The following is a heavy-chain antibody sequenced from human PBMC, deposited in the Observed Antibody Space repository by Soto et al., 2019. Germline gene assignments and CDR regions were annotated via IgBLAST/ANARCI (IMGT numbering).Heavy chain of an antibody. CDR1: GFTFDDYA. D-gene: IGHD2-15*01. V-gene: IGHV3-9*01. CDR2: ISWNSNII. Sequence: EVQLVESGGGLVQPGRSLRLSCAASGFTFDDYAMHWVRRVPGKGLEWVSSISWNSNIIGYADSVKGRFTISRDNAKNSLYLQMNSRRPEDTALYYCEKGGPYGCCSGGRCYFDYWGHGTLVTVSS. J-gene: IGHJ4*01. CDR3: EKGGPYGCCSGGRCYFDY.